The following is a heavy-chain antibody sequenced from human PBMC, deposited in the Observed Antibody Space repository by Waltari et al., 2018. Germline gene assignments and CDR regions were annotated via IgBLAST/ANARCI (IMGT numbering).Heavy chain of an antibody. D-gene: IGHD1-1*01. Sequence: QVQLQESGPGLVKPSETLTLACSVSGGSVSPYFGAWIRQAPGKGLEWIGYIAHTGGTKYNPSLQGRVSMSLDTPKNQFSLKVNAVSAADTAMYYCARERLPGGNSQLDYWGQGTMVTVSS. CDR1: GGSVSPYF. CDR3: ARERLPGGNSQLDY. J-gene: IGHJ4*02. CDR2: IAHTGGT. V-gene: IGHV4-59*02.